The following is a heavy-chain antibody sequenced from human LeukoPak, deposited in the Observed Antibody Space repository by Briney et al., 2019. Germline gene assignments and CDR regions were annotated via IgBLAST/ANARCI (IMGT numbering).Heavy chain of an antibody. CDR2: MNPSSGNT. J-gene: IGHJ4*02. Sequence: ASAKVSCKASVYTFTSYDINWVRQATGQGLEWMGWMNPSSGNTGYAQKFQGRVTMTKNTSISTAYMELSSLRSEDTAVYYCARARSSWSTGDRYYFDNWGQGTLVTVSS. CDR3: ARARSSWSTGDRYYFDN. V-gene: IGHV1-8*01. CDR1: VYTFTSYD. D-gene: IGHD6-13*01.